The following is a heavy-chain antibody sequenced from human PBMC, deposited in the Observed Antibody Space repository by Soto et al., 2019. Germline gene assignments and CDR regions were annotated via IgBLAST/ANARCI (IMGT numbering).Heavy chain of an antibody. CDR2: ISAYNGNT. Sequence: GASLNVSFKASCYTFTIYFIILFLHAPGQGLEWMGWISAYNGNTNYAQKLQGRVTMNTDTSTSTAYMELRSLRSDDTAVYYCARGKKRAKRYFEPWGKGNMVPVSS. D-gene: IGHD3-9*01. J-gene: IGHJ5*02. CDR3: ARGKKRAKRYFEP. V-gene: IGHV1-18*01. CDR1: CYTFTIYF.